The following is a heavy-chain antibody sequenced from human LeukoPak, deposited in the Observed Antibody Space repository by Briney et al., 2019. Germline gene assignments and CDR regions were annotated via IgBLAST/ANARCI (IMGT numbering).Heavy chain of an antibody. J-gene: IGHJ4*02. V-gene: IGHV3-30*02. D-gene: IGHD3-10*01. Sequence: GGSLRLSCAASGFTFSSYGMHWVRQAPGKGLEWVAFIRYDGSNKYYADSVKGRFTISRDNSKNTLYLQMNSLRAEDTAVYYCANDPKVLLWFGESRGFDYWGQGTLVTVSS. CDR1: GFTFSSYG. CDR3: ANDPKVLLWFGESRGFDY. CDR2: IRYDGSNK.